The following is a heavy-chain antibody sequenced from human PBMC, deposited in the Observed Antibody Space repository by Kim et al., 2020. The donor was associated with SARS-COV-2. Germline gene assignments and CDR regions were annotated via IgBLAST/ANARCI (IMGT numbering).Heavy chain of an antibody. J-gene: IGHJ6*01. Sequence: GGSLRLSCAASGFTFSTDVMTWVRQAPGKGLEWVSSISPTGGGTYYAESVKGRFTSSRDNSNKTLYLQMNSLRAGDTAVYYCAKVIASSGGWYDYYGMDV. D-gene: IGHD2-15*01. CDR3: AKVIASSGGWYDYYGMDV. V-gene: IGHV3-23*01. CDR1: GFTFSTDV. CDR2: ISPTGGGT.